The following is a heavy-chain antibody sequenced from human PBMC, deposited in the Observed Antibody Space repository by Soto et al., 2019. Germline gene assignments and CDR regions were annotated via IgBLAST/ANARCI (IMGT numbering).Heavy chain of an antibody. Sequence: GGSLRLSCAASGFTFNNLAMSWVRQAPGKGLEWVSGISASGGGIYYADSVKGRFTFSRDNAKSTMYLLMTSLRAEDTAVYFCARRRGTGISGGTYYGFDVWGPGTTVTVSS. CDR3: ARRRGTGISGGTYYGFDV. J-gene: IGHJ6*02. CDR1: GFTFNNLA. D-gene: IGHD2-15*01. V-gene: IGHV3-23*01. CDR2: ISASGGGI.